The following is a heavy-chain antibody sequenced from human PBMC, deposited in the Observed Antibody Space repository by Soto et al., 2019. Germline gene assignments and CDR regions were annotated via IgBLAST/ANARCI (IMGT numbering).Heavy chain of an antibody. D-gene: IGHD3-16*01. CDR1: GGSISSYY. J-gene: IGHJ4*02. CDR3: AGLDYVWESYRDY. Sequence: SETLSLTCTVSGGSISSYYWSWIRQPPGKGLEWIGYIYYSGSTNYNPSLKSRVTISVDTSKNQFSLKLSSVTAADTAVYYCAGLDYVWESYRDYWGQGTLVTVSS. CDR2: IYYSGST. V-gene: IGHV4-59*01.